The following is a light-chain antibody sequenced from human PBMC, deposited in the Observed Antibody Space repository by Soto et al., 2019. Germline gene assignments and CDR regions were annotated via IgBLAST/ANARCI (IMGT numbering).Light chain of an antibody. Sequence: QAVVTQEPSLTVSPGGTVILTCGSSTGAVTNGHYAYWFQQMPGQAPRTLISDTDNKHSWTTARVSASLLGGKAALTLTGAQPEDEADYYCLLTYSGARVFGGGTKVTVL. CDR2: DTD. CDR3: LLTYSGARV. V-gene: IGLV7-46*01. J-gene: IGLJ2*01. CDR1: TGAVTNGHY.